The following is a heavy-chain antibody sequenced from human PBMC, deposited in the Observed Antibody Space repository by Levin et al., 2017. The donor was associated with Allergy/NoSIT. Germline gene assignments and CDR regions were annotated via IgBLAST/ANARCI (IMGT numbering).Heavy chain of an antibody. V-gene: IGHV3-30*18. D-gene: IGHD6-19*01. Sequence: PGGSLRLSCAASGFTFTTYGMHWVRQAPGKGLEWVAVISYDGSNEYYADSVKGRFTISRDNSKNTLYLQMNSLRAEDTAVYYCAKGVYLAVAGYQLDYWGQGTLVTVSS. J-gene: IGHJ4*02. CDR2: ISYDGSNE. CDR3: AKGVYLAVAGYQLDY. CDR1: GFTFTTYG.